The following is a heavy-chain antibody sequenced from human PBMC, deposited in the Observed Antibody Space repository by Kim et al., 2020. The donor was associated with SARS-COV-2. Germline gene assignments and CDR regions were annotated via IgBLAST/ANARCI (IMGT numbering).Heavy chain of an antibody. Sequence: SETLSLTCAVYGGSFSGYYWSWIRQPPGKGLEWIGEINHSGSTNYNPSLKSRVTISVDTSKNQFSLKLSSVTAADTAVYYCARGGYSYGQGRDAFDIWGQGTMVTVSS. CDR3: ARGGYSYGQGRDAFDI. D-gene: IGHD5-18*01. J-gene: IGHJ3*02. V-gene: IGHV4-34*01. CDR2: INHSGST. CDR1: GGSFSGYY.